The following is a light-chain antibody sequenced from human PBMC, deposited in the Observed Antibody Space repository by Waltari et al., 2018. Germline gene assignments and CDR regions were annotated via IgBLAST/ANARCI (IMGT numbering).Light chain of an antibody. CDR2: LVA. V-gene: IGKV2-28*01. CDR1: QSLLAINGYNY. CDR3: MQALRIPWT. J-gene: IGKJ1*01. Sequence: DIVMTQSPLSLPVTPGEPASISCRSSQSLLAINGYNYLTCFLQKPGQSPQVLIYLVADRASWVPDRFSGSGSGTDFTLKISRVEAEDVGVYYCMQALRIPWTFGQGTKVEIK.